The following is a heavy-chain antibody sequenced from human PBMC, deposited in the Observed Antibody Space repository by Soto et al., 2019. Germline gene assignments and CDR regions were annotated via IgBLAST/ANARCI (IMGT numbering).Heavy chain of an antibody. J-gene: IGHJ6*02. CDR2: INPNSGGT. V-gene: IGHV1-2*04. CDR3: ARETEAAAGLVYYYYGMDV. D-gene: IGHD6-13*01. CDR1: VYTFTGYY. Sequence: ASVKVSCKASVYTFTGYYMHWVRQAPGQGLEWMGWINPNSGGTNYAQKFRGWVTMTRDTSISTAYMELSRLRSDDTAVYYCARETEAAAGLVYYYYGMDVWGQGTTVTVSS.